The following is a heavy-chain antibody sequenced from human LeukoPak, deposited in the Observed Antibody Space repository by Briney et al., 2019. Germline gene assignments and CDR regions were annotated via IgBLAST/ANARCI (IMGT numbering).Heavy chain of an antibody. CDR1: GYTFTCYY. CDR2: INPNSGGT. J-gene: IGHJ4*02. Sequence: GASVKVSCKASGYTFTCYYMHWVRQAPGQGLEGMGWINPNSGGTNYAQKFQGRVTMTRDTSISTAYMELSRLRSDDTAVYYCARAKYYDFWSGYYTVDYWGQGTLVTVSS. CDR3: ARAKYYDFWSGYYTVDY. D-gene: IGHD3-3*01. V-gene: IGHV1-2*02.